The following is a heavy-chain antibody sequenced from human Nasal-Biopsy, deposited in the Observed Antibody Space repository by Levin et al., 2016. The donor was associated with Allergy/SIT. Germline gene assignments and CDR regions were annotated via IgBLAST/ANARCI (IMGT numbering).Heavy chain of an antibody. D-gene: IGHD3-10*01. CDR3: ARGPRAYRGSGNYFEN. CDR1: GFSFSDSY. CDR2: ISTSGADT. Sequence: GGSLRLSCVASGFSFSDSYMTWVRRPPGKGLECLSFISTSGADTHYEDSVKGRFTISRDNAKNSVYLQMNSLTLEDTAVYYCARGPRAYRGSGNYFENWGQGTPVTVSS. J-gene: IGHJ1*01. V-gene: IGHV3-11*05.